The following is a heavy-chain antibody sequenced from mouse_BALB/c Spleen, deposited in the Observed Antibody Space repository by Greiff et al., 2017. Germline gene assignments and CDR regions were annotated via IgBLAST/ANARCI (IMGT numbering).Heavy chain of an antibody. D-gene: IGHD1-1*01. J-gene: IGHJ3*01. V-gene: IGHV5-12-2*01. Sequence: EVNVVESGGGLVQPGGSLKLSCAASGFTFSSYTMSWVRQTPEKRLEWVAYISNGGGSTYYPDTVKGRFTISRDNAKNTLYLQMSSLKSEDTAMYYCARPSYPLAYWGQGTLVTVSA. CDR1: GFTFSSYT. CDR2: ISNGGGST. CDR3: ARPSYPLAY.